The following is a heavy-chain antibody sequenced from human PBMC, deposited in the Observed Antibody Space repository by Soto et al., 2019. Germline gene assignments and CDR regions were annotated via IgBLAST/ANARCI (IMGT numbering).Heavy chain of an antibody. D-gene: IGHD6-13*01. CDR1: GGSISSSNL. CDR3: ARSPRSIAAGGIDY. J-gene: IGHJ4*02. V-gene: IGHV4-4*02. Sequence: QVQLQDSGPGLVKPSGTLSLTCAVSGGSISSSNLWTWVRQPPGKGLEWIGEIYHGGSTNYNPSLKSRVTISVDTSKNQFSLRLSSVTAADTAVYYCARSPRSIAAGGIDYWGQGILVTVSS. CDR2: IYHGGST.